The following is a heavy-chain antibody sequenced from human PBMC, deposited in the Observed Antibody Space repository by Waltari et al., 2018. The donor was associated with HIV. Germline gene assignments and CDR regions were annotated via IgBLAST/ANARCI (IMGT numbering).Heavy chain of an antibody. Sequence: QVQLVQSGAEVKKPGASMKVSCKASGYTFTTYGISWVRQAPGQGLEWIGWISGYNANTHFAPKLQGRVTMTTDTPTSTAYLALSRLKSDDTAVYYCARVRAVSGGLWATFFYGMYVCGQATTITVSS. J-gene: IGHJ6*02. D-gene: IGHD6-19*01. CDR3: ARVRAVSGGLWATFFYGMYV. CDR1: GYTFTTYG. V-gene: IGHV1-18*01. CDR2: ISGYNANT.